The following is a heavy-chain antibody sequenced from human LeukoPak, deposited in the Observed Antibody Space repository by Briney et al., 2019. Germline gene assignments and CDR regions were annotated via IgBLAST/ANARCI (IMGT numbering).Heavy chain of an antibody. CDR3: VVQAALGTSGL. CDR2: IYPGDSDR. D-gene: IGHD3-10*01. Sequence: GESLKISCKASGYSFTSYWIAWVRQLPGKGLEWMGNIYPGDSDRRYSPSFQGLVTISADKSVSTAYLQWSSLRASDTAIYYCVVQAALGTSGLWGQGTTVTVSS. J-gene: IGHJ6*02. V-gene: IGHV5-51*01. CDR1: GYSFTSYW.